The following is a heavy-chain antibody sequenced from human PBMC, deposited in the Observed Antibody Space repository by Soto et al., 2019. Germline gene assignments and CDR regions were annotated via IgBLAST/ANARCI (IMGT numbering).Heavy chain of an antibody. Sequence: SETLSLTCTVSGGSISSYYWSWIRQPPGKGLEWIGYIYYSGSTNYNPSLKSRVTISVDTSKNQFSLKLSSVTAADTAVYYCAREVAAAGKLDYWGKGTLVTVAS. D-gene: IGHD6-13*01. CDR1: GGSISSYY. CDR2: IYYSGST. CDR3: AREVAAAGKLDY. V-gene: IGHV4-59*01. J-gene: IGHJ4*02.